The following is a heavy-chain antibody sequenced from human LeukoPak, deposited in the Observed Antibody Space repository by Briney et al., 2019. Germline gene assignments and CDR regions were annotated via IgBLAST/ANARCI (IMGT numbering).Heavy chain of an antibody. CDR1: GGTFSSYA. V-gene: IGHV1-69*05. D-gene: IGHD2-2*01. CDR3: ARGSQLLSVVVPFDY. J-gene: IGHJ4*02. Sequence: ASVKVSCKASGGTFSSYATSWVRQAPGQGLEWMGGIIPIFGTANYAQKFQGRVTITTDESTSTAYMELSSLRSEDTAVYYCARGSQLLSVVVPFDYWGQGTLVTVSS. CDR2: IIPIFGTA.